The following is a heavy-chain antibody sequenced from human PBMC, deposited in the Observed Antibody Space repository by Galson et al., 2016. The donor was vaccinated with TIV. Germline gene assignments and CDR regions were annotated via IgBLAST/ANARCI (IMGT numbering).Heavy chain of an antibody. CDR3: ARDRRRGYLSYNGMDV. CDR2: INPNSGGT. CDR1: GHTFTGYF. D-gene: IGHD1-1*01. V-gene: IGHV1-2*02. Sequence: SVKVSCKASGHTFTGYFMHWVRQAPGQGFEWMGGINPNSGGTNFAQKFQARVTMTRDTSINTVYMEVSRLKTEDTALYYCARDRRRGYLSYNGMDVWGQGTTVIVAS. J-gene: IGHJ6*02.